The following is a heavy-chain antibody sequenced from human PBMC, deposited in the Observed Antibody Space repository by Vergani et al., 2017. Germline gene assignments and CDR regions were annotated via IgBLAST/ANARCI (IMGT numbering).Heavy chain of an antibody. CDR3: ASSVQYYYDSSGYPPFDY. CDR2: IYPGDSDT. V-gene: IGHV5-51*01. CDR1: GYSFTSYW. J-gene: IGHJ4*02. Sequence: EVQLVPSGAEVKKPGESLKISCKGSGYSFTSYWIGWVRQMPGKGLEWMGIIYPGDSDTRYSPSFQGQVTISADKSISTAYLQWSSLKASDTAMYYCASSVQYYYDSSGYPPFDYWGQGTLVTVSS. D-gene: IGHD3-22*01.